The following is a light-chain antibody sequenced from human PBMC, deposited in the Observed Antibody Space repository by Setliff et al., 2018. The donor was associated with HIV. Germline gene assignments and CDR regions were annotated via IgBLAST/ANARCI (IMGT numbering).Light chain of an antibody. Sequence: QSVLTQPPSVSGAPGQRVTISCTGSSSNIGAGYDVHWYHQLPGTAPKLLIYGNNNRPSGVPDRFSGSKSGTSASLAITGLQAEDEADYYCGSCTTTSPCAFGTGTKVTVL. CDR3: GSCTTTSPCA. J-gene: IGLJ1*01. CDR2: GNN. CDR1: SSNIGAGYD. V-gene: IGLV1-40*01.